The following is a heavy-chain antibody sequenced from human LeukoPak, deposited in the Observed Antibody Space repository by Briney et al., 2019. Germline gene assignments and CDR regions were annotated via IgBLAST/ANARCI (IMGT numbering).Heavy chain of an antibody. V-gene: IGHV4-39*02. D-gene: IGHD6-6*01. CDR1: GGSISSSSYY. CDR2: IYYSGST. Sequence: SETLSLTCTVSGGSISSSSYYWGWIRQPPGKGLEWIGSIYYSGSTYYNPSLKSRVTISVDTSKNQFSLKLSSVTAADTAVYYCARDRCIAARPCGMDVWGQGTTVTVSS. CDR3: ARDRCIAARPCGMDV. J-gene: IGHJ6*02.